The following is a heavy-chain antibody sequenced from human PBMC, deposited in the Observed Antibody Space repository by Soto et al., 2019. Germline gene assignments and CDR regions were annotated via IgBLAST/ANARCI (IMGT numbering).Heavy chain of an antibody. CDR2: ISASGGSA. CDR1: GFSFSTKD. CDR3: AKALSPYSSGWLTYFDY. Sequence: GGSLRLSCAASGFSFSTKDMSWVRQAPGKGLQWVSAISASGGSAYYADSVKGRFTISRDNSKNTLYLQMNSLRAEDTALYYCAKALSPYSSGWLTYFDYWGQGTLVTVSS. V-gene: IGHV3-23*01. J-gene: IGHJ4*02. D-gene: IGHD6-19*01.